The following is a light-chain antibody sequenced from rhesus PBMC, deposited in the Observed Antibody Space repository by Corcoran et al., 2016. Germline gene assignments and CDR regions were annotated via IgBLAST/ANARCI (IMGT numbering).Light chain of an antibody. CDR3: MQALEFPWT. Sequence: DIVMTQTPLSLPVTPGEPASISCRSSQSLLDSEDGNTYLDWYLQKPGQSPRLLIYEVSTRASGVPDRFSGSGSDTDFTLKISRVEAEDVGVYYCMQALEFPWTFGQGTKVEIK. V-gene: IGKV2-104*02. J-gene: IGKJ1*01. CDR2: EVS. CDR1: QSLLDSEDGNTY.